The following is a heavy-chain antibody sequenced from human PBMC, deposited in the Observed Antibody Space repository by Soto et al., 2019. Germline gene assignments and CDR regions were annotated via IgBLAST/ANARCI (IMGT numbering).Heavy chain of an antibody. Sequence: SETLSLTCSVSGGSSSGSYWSWIRQSPGKGLEWLGYVYYTGSTNYSPSLRSRVSISVDTSKNEFSLRLSSVTAADTAVYFWARSVAVPGAHIDYWGKGTQGTISS. CDR1: GGSSSGSY. CDR3: ARSVAVPGAHIDY. V-gene: IGHV4-59*01. CDR2: VYYTGST. J-gene: IGHJ4*02. D-gene: IGHD6-19*01.